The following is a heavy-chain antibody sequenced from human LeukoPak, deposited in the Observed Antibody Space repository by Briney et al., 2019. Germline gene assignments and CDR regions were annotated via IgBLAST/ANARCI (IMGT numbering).Heavy chain of an antibody. CDR2: ISGSGGGT. D-gene: IGHD2-21*02. CDR1: GFTFSSYA. Sequence: GGSLRLSCAVSGFTFSSYAMSWVRQAPGKGLEWVSAISGSGGGTFCADSVRGRFTISRDNSKNTVYLQMNSLRAEDTAVYYCARSVVTATIDAFDIWGQGTMVIVSS. J-gene: IGHJ3*02. CDR3: ARSVVTATIDAFDI. V-gene: IGHV3-23*01.